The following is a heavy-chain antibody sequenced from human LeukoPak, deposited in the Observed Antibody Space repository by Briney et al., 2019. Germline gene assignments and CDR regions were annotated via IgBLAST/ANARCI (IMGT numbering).Heavy chain of an antibody. D-gene: IGHD2-15*01. Sequence: SETLSLTCAVSGGSISSGGYSWSWIRQPPGKGLEWIGYIYYSGSTYYNPSLKSRVTISVDTSKNQFSLKLSSVTAADTAVYYCARHPYCSGGSCYSSLYFQHWGQGTLVTVSS. J-gene: IGHJ1*01. CDR1: GGSISSGGYS. V-gene: IGHV4-31*11. CDR2: IYYSGST. CDR3: ARHPYCSGGSCYSSLYFQH.